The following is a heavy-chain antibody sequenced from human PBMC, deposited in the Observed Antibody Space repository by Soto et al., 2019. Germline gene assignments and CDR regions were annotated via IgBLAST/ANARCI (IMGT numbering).Heavy chain of an antibody. Sequence: QVQLVQSGAEVKKPGSSVKVSCKASGGTFSSYAISWVRQAPGQGLEWMGGIIPIFGTANYAQKFQGRVTRTADKSTSTADMELSSLRSEDTAVYYWARGLVSRFLGRSGFDPWGQGTLVTVSS. J-gene: IGHJ5*02. CDR2: IIPIFGTA. D-gene: IGHD3-3*01. V-gene: IGHV1-69*06. CDR3: ARGLVSRFLGRSGFDP. CDR1: GGTFSSYA.